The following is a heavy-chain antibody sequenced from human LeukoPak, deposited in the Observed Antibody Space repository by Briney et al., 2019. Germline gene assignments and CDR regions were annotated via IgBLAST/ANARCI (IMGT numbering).Heavy chain of an antibody. CDR3: ARRGYSYGIVYYYYMDV. D-gene: IGHD5-18*01. V-gene: IGHV1-2*02. J-gene: IGHJ6*03. Sequence: ASVKVSCKASGYTFTGYYMHWVRQAPGQGLEWVGWINPNSGGTNYAQKFQGRVTMTRDTSISTAYMELSRLRSDDTAVYYCARRGYSYGIVYYYYMDVWGKGTTVTISS. CDR1: GYTFTGYY. CDR2: INPNSGGT.